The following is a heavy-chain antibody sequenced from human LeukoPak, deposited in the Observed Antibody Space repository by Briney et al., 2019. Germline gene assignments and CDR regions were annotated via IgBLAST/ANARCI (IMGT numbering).Heavy chain of an antibody. Sequence: PGGSLRLSCAASGFTFSSYAMHWVRQAPGKGLEWVAVISYDGSNKYYADSVKGRFTISRDNSKNTLYLQMNSLRPEDTAVYYCARVLPGSQQLGAFDYWGQGTLVTVSS. V-gene: IGHV3-30-3*01. D-gene: IGHD6-13*01. CDR3: ARVLPGSQQLGAFDY. CDR1: GFTFSSYA. CDR2: ISYDGSNK. J-gene: IGHJ4*02.